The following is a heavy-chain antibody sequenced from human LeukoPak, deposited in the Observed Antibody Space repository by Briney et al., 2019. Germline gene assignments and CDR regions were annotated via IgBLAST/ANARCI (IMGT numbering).Heavy chain of an antibody. CDR1: GFTFSSYE. CDR3: ARGFLVRGPVYFDY. V-gene: IGHV3-48*03. CDR2: ISSSGSTI. Sequence: GSLRLYCAASGFTFSSYEMNWVRQAPGKGLEWVSYISSSGSTIYYADSVKGRFTISRDNAKNSLYLQMNSLRAEDTAVYYCARGFLVRGPVYFDYWGQGTLVTVSS. J-gene: IGHJ4*02. D-gene: IGHD3-10*01.